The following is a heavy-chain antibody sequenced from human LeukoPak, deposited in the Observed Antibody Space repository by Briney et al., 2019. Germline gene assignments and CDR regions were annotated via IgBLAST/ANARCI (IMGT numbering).Heavy chain of an antibody. V-gene: IGHV4-30-4*01. CDR1: GGSISSGDYS. Sequence: PSETLSLTCTVSGGSISSGDYSWSWIRQPPGKGLEWIGYIYYSGSTYYNPSLKSRVTISVDTSKNQFSLKLSSVTAADTAVYYCARGMSSGYYYYWFDPWGQGTLVTVSS. D-gene: IGHD3-22*01. CDR3: ARGMSSGYYYYWFDP. J-gene: IGHJ5*02. CDR2: IYYSGST.